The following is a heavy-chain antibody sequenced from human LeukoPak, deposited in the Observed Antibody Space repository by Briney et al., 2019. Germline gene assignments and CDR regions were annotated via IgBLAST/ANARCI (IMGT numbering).Heavy chain of an antibody. CDR3: ARRQPNDAFDI. CDR2: IYYSGST. CDR1: GGSISSSSYY. V-gene: IGHV4-61*05. J-gene: IGHJ3*02. D-gene: IGHD6-13*01. Sequence: SETLSLTCTVSGGSISSSSYYWGWIRRPPGKGLEWIGYIYYSGSTNYNPSLKSRVTISVDTSKNQFSLKLSSVTAADTAVYYCARRQPNDAFDIWGQGTMVTVSS.